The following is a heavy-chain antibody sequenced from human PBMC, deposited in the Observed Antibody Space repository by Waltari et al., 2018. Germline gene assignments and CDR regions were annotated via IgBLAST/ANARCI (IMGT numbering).Heavy chain of an antibody. CDR2: IYYSGST. CDR3: ARGTGITIFGVVPYYFDY. CDR1: GGSISSYY. V-gene: IGHV4-59*01. D-gene: IGHD3-3*01. Sequence: QVQLQESGPGLVKPSETLSLTCTVSGGSISSYYWSWIRQPPGKGLEWIGYIYYSGSTNHNPSLKSRVTISVDTSKNQFSLKLSSVTAADTAVYYCARGTGITIFGVVPYYFDYWGQGTLVTVSS. J-gene: IGHJ4*02.